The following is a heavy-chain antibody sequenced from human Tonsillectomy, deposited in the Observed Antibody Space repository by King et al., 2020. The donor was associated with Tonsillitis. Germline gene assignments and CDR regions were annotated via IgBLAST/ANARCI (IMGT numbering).Heavy chain of an antibody. D-gene: IGHD2-8*01. Sequence: VQLVESGGGLVQPGGSLRLSCAASGFIFSNYAMSWVRQAPGKGLEWVSTVTGSSDTTYYADSVKGRFTISRDNSKNTLHLQMNSLRADDTAVYYCAKNGVLMVYAIYYYALDVWGQGTTVTVSS. J-gene: IGHJ6*02. CDR1: GFIFSNYA. V-gene: IGHV3-23*04. CDR2: VTGSSDTT. CDR3: AKNGVLMVYAIYYYALDV.